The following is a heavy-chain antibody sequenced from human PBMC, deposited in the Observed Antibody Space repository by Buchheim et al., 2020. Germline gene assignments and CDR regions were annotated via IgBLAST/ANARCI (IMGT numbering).Heavy chain of an antibody. J-gene: IGHJ6*02. CDR1: GFMFSTYW. CDR3: VRASSTVRAYYYGMDV. D-gene: IGHD4-11*01. Sequence: EVQLVESGGVLVQPGESLRLPCAASGFMFSTYWMSWVRQAPGKGLEWVANIKQDGSEKNYVDSVEGRFTISRDNAKNSLDLQMNSLRVEDTGVYFCVRASSTVRAYYYGMDVWGQGTT. CDR2: IKQDGSEK. V-gene: IGHV3-7*04.